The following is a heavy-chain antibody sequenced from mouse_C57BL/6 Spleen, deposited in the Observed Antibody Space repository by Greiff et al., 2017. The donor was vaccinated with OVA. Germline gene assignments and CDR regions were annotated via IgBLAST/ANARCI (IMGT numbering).Heavy chain of an antibody. CDR3: ARSGQLRHFDY. Sequence: QVQLQQPGAELVKPGASVKLSCKASGYTFTSYWMHWVKQRPGRGLEWIGRIDPNSGGTKYNEKFKSKATLTVDKHSSPAYMQLSSLTSEYSAVYYCARSGQLRHFDYWGQGTTLTVSS. J-gene: IGHJ2*01. CDR2: IDPNSGGT. D-gene: IGHD3-2*02. V-gene: IGHV1-72*01. CDR1: GYTFTSYW.